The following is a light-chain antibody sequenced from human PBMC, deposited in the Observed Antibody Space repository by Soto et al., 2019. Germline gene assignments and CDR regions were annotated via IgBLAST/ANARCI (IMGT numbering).Light chain of an antibody. Sequence: EIVMTHSPATLSVSPLERATLSCSASQSVSSNLAWYQQKPGQAPRLLIYGASTRATGIPARFSGSGSGTEFTLTISSLQSEDFAVYYCQQYNNWPPINFGQGTRLEIK. J-gene: IGKJ5*01. CDR2: GAS. CDR1: QSVSSN. V-gene: IGKV3-15*01. CDR3: QQYNNWPPIN.